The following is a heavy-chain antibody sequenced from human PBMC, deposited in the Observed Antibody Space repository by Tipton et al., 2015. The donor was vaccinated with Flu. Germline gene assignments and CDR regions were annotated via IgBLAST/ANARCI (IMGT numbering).Heavy chain of an antibody. Sequence: GLVKPSETLSLTCTVSGGSISSYYWSWIRQPAGKGLEWIGRIYTSGSTNYNPSLKSRVTMSVDTSKNQFSLKLSSVTAADTAVYYCARWGFIYGGNTHEWFDPWGQGTLVTVSS. CDR1: GGSISSYY. J-gene: IGHJ5*02. D-gene: IGHD4-23*01. CDR2: IYTSGST. V-gene: IGHV4-4*07. CDR3: ARWGFIYGGNTHEWFDP.